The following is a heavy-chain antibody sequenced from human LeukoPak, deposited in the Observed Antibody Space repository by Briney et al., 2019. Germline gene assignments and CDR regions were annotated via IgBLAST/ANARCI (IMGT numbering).Heavy chain of an antibody. V-gene: IGHV4-59*12. Sequence: PSETLSLTCTVSGGSISSYYWSWIRQPPGKGLEWIGYIYYSGSTNYNPSLKSRVTISVDTSKNQFSLKLSSVTAADTAVYYCARDNGDYPYYFDFWGQGTLVTVSS. D-gene: IGHD4-17*01. CDR2: IYYSGST. CDR1: GGSISSYY. CDR3: ARDNGDYPYYFDF. J-gene: IGHJ4*02.